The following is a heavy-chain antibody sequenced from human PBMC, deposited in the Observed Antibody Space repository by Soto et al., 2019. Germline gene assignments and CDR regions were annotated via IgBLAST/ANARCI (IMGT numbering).Heavy chain of an antibody. CDR3: ASGMGDYYDSSGYPLYYFDY. CDR1: GGTFSSYA. V-gene: IGHV1-69*06. Sequence: QVQLVQSGAEVKKPGSSVKVSCKASGGTFSSYAISWVRQAPGQGLEWMGGIIPIFGTANYAQKFQGRVTITADKSTDTAYMELSSLRSEDTAVYYCASGMGDYYDSSGYPLYYFDYWGQGTLVTVSS. J-gene: IGHJ4*02. D-gene: IGHD3-22*01. CDR2: IIPIFGTA.